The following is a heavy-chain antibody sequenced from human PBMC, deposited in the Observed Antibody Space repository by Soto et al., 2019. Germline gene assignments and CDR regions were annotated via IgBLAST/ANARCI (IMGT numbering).Heavy chain of an antibody. J-gene: IGHJ4*02. CDR2: IDGRGTGT. D-gene: IGHD6-19*01. V-gene: IGHV3-23*01. CDR1: KFTFSDYA. Sequence: PGGSLRLSCAASKFTFSDYAMSWVRQAPGKGLEWIATIDGRGTGTYYAGSVKGRFTISRDNSKNTLYLQMTSLRAADTAVYYSAKGIAVAGTRQIDHRGQGTMVT. CDR3: AKGIAVAGTRQIDH.